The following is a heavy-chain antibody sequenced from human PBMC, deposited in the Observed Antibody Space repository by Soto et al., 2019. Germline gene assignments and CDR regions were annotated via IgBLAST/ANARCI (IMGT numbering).Heavy chain of an antibody. CDR2: ISGSGGSP. J-gene: IGHJ4*02. CDR3: AKARCSTTNCYVPDY. Sequence: GGSLRLSCAVSGFNFSTYTMSWVRQATGKGLEWVSAISGSGGSPSYADSVQGRFTISRDNPKNTLYLQMNSLRAEDTAMYYCAKARCSTTNCYVPDYWGQGTLVTVSS. V-gene: IGHV3-23*01. CDR1: GFNFSTYT. D-gene: IGHD2-2*01.